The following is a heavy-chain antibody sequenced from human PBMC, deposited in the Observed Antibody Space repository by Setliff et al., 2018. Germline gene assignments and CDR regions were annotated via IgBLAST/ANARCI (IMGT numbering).Heavy chain of an antibody. Sequence: SETLSLTCSVSGGSISNSDFYWDWLRQPPGRGLEWIGRVYYSGGTYYNPSLKSRVAISVDTSKNQLSLKLRSVTAADTSVYYCAIHRPTLPFDDWGQGALVTVSS. J-gene: IGHJ4*02. V-gene: IGHV4-39*01. CDR1: GGSISNSDFY. CDR2: VYYSGGT. D-gene: IGHD2-15*01. CDR3: AIHRPTLPFDD.